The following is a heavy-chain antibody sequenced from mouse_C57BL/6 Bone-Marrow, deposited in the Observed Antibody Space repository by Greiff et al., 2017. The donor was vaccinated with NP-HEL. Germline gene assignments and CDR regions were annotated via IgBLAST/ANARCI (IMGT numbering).Heavy chain of an antibody. CDR2: IDPANGNT. CDR1: GFSINNTY. CDR3: ARSHLLFNWYFDV. J-gene: IGHJ1*03. D-gene: IGHD2-1*01. V-gene: IGHV14-3*01. Sequence: EVQLQQSVPELVRPGPSLSLSCTASGFSINNTYMPWVKQSPEQGLEWIGRIDPANGNTKYAPKFQGQATITADTSSNTAYLKLSSLTTEDTAIYYCARSHLLFNWYFDVWGTGTTVTVSS.